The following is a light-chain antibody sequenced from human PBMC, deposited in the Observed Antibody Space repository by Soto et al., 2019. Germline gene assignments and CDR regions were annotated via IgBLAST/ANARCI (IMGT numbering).Light chain of an antibody. J-gene: IGKJ3*01. CDR1: ENIRTY. V-gene: IGKV1-39*01. CDR2: AAS. CDR3: QKYSGAPFT. Sequence: DIQMTQSPSSLSASLGDRVTITCRASENIRTYLNWYQQKPGKAPKLLIYAASTLQSGIPSRFSGSGSGTDFIFTISSLQPEDVAAYYCQKYSGAPFTFGHGTKVDI.